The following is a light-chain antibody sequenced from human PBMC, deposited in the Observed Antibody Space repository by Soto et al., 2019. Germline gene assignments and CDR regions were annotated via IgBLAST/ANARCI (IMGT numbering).Light chain of an antibody. Sequence: QSALTQPASVSVSPGQSITISCTGTSSDVGGYNYVSWYQQHPGKAPKLIIYEVSNRPSGVSNRFSGSKSGNTASLTISGLQAEDEADYYCSSYTSSSSYVFGTGTKVTVL. CDR1: SSDVGGYNY. J-gene: IGLJ1*01. CDR2: EVS. V-gene: IGLV2-14*01. CDR3: SSYTSSSSYV.